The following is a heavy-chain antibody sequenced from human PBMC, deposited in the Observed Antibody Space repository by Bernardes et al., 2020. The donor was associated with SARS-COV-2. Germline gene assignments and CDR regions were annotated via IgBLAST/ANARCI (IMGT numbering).Heavy chain of an antibody. J-gene: IGHJ6*02. Sequence: GGSLRLPCAASGFIFSQYVMSWVRQAPGKGLEWVSGVSISGTATHYAESVMGRFTISRDNSKNTLYLQMNNLRAEDTALYYCAKEIYGSGSYPEGHMDVWGQGTTVTVSS. CDR3: AKEIYGSGSYPEGHMDV. CDR2: VSISGTAT. D-gene: IGHD3-10*01. V-gene: IGHV3-23*01. CDR1: GFIFSQYV.